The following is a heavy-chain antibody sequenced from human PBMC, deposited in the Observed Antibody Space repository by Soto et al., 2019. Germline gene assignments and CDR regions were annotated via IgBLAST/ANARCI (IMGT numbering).Heavy chain of an antibody. D-gene: IGHD3-9*01. CDR1: GFTFSSYD. Sequence: EVQLVESGGGLVQPGGSLRLSCAASGFTFSSYDMHWVRQATGKGLEWVSAIGTAGDTYYPGSVKGRVTISRENAKTSLYLQMNGLRAEDTAMYYCVGGFDWLSGDAFDIWGQGTMVTVSS. CDR3: VGGFDWLSGDAFDI. V-gene: IGHV3-13*01. CDR2: IGTAGDT. J-gene: IGHJ3*02.